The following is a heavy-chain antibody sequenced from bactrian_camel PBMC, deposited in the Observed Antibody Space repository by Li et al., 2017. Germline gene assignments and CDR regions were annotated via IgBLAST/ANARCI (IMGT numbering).Heavy chain of an antibody. CDR3: STSRSGSP. D-gene: IGHD5*01. Sequence: QVQLVESGGGSVQAGGSLTLSCARSGDTTSRVCMGWVRQAPGQGLQVVASISPASTSIAYSDFARGRFTISRDNAKATMYPRMNSLKTEDTAVYFCSTSRSGSPRGQGTQVTVS. V-gene: IGHV3S1*01. CDR2: ISPASTSI. J-gene: IGHJ4*01. CDR1: GDTTSRVC.